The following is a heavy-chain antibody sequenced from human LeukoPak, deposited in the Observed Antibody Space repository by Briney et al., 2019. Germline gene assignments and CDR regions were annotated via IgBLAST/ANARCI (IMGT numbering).Heavy chain of an antibody. CDR2: IYHSGST. CDR1: GYSISSGYY. J-gene: IGHJ6*03. CDR3: ARDSPGSARYYHYYYMDV. V-gene: IGHV4-38-2*02. Sequence: SETLSLTRTVSGYSISSGYYWGWIRQPPGKWLEWIGSIYHSGSTYYNPSLKSRVTISVDTSKNHFSLNLSSVTAADTAVYYCARDSPGSARYYHYYYMDVWGKGTTVTVSS. D-gene: IGHD2-15*01.